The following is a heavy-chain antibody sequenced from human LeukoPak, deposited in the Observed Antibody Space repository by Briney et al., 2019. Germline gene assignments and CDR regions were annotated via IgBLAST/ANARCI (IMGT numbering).Heavy chain of an antibody. CDR2: IIPIFGTA. CDR1: GGTFSSYA. V-gene: IGHV1-69*13. Sequence: GASVKVSCKASGGTFSSYAISWVRQAPGQGLEWMGGIIPIFGTANYAQKFQGRVTITADESTSTAYMELSSLRSEDTAVYYCARDHRRYCSSTSCYRPSDYYYYYYMDVWGKGTTVTVSS. J-gene: IGHJ6*03. D-gene: IGHD2-2*01. CDR3: ARDHRRYCSSTSCYRPSDYYYYYYMDV.